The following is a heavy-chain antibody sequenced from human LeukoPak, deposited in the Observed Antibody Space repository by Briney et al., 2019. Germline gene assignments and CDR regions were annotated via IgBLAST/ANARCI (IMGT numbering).Heavy chain of an antibody. CDR1: GFTFSNFA. CDR3: ARIGAGYSRDY. Sequence: GGSLRLSCAASGFTFSNFAMTWVRQAPGKGLEWVSSIVGSSSTYYADSLKGRFTISRDNAKNSLYLQMNSLRAEDTAVYYCARIGAGYSRDYWGQGTLVTATS. V-gene: IGHV3-21*01. D-gene: IGHD6-13*01. CDR2: IVGSSST. J-gene: IGHJ4*02.